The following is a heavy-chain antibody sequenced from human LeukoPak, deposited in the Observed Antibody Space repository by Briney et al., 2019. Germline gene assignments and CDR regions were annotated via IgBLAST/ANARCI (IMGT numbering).Heavy chain of an antibody. Sequence: PSETLSLTCAVYGGSFSGYYWSWIRQPPVKVLEWIGEINHSGSTNYNPSLKSRVTISVDTSKNQFSLKLSSVTAADTAVYYCARERPSYYDILTGYYPSSLPYYFDYWGRGTLVTVSS. V-gene: IGHV4-34*01. CDR1: GGSFSGYY. CDR3: ARERPSYYDILTGYYPSSLPYYFDY. CDR2: INHSGST. D-gene: IGHD3-9*01. J-gene: IGHJ4*02.